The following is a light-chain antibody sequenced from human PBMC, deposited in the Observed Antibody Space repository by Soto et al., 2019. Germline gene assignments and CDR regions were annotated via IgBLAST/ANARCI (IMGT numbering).Light chain of an antibody. CDR1: SGHSSYA. J-gene: IGLJ3*02. Sequence: QPVLTQSPSASASLGASVKLTRTLSSGHSSYAIAWHQQQPEKGPRYLMKLNSDGSHSKGDGIPDRFSGSSSGAERYLTISSLQSEDEADYYCQTWGTGIGVFGGGTQLTVL. V-gene: IGLV4-69*01. CDR2: LNSDGSH. CDR3: QTWGTGIGV.